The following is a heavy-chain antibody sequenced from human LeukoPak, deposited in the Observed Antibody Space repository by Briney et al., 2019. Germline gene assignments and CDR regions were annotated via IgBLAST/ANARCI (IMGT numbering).Heavy chain of an antibody. V-gene: IGHV3-7*01. J-gene: IGHJ1*01. CDR1: GFNFGSYW. CDR2: MNGDGSQR. CDR3: ADPDVH. Sequence: PGGSLRLSCVASGFNFGSYWMTWVRQTPGKGLECVATMNGDGSQRYYGDSVKGRLTISRDNTKNSVYLQMNSLRDEDTAIYYCADPDVHWGQGTLVTVSS. D-gene: IGHD1-14*01.